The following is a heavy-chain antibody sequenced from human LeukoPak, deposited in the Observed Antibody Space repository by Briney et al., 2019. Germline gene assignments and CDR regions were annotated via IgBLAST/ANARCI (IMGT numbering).Heavy chain of an antibody. V-gene: IGHV4-39*07. D-gene: IGHD6-13*01. CDR2: IYHSGST. CDR3: ARADYSSTWSHDYYYMDV. Sequence: SETLSLTCTVSGGSINTPNYYWGWIRQTPGKGLEWIGSIYHSGSTYYNPSLKSRVTISVDTSKNQFSLKLSSVTAADTAVYYCARADYSSTWSHDYYYMDVWGKGTTVTVSS. J-gene: IGHJ6*03. CDR1: GGSINTPNYY.